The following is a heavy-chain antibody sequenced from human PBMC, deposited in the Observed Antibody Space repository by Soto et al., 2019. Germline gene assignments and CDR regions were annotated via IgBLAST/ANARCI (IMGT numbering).Heavy chain of an antibody. Sequence: QLQLVQSGAEVKKPGSSVKVSCKASGGNFRRYAISWVRQAPGQGLEWMGGILPIFGSPSHAQKFRDRVTITAYESTSTAYLELTSLTSEDTAIYYCVFGDCTSSICSYFFYGVDVWGQGTTVTVSS. CDR3: VFGDCTSSICSYFFYGVDV. CDR2: ILPIFGSP. CDR1: GGNFRRYA. V-gene: IGHV1-69*01. D-gene: IGHD2-2*01. J-gene: IGHJ6*02.